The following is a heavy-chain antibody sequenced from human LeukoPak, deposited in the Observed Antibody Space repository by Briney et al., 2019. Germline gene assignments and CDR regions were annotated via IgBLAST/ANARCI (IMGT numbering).Heavy chain of an antibody. CDR2: IIPIFGTA. CDR3: ARAQLTGDTDCFFDY. V-gene: IGHV1-69*05. CDR1: GGTFSSYA. Sequence: GSSVRVSCKASGGTFSSYAISWVRQAPGQGLEWMGGIIPIFGTANYAQKFQGRVTITTDESTSTAYIELSSLRSEDTAVYYCARAQLTGDTDCFFDYWGQGTLVTVSS. J-gene: IGHJ4*02. D-gene: IGHD7-27*01.